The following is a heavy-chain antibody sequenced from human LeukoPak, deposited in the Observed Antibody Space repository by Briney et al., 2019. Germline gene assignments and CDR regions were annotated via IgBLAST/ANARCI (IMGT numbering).Heavy chain of an antibody. CDR2: ISAYNGNT. J-gene: IGHJ4*02. V-gene: IGHV1-18*01. CDR3: ARSDRYYDSSGKYYFDY. Sequence: GASVKVSCKASGYTFTSYGISWVRQAPGQGLEWMGWISAYNGNTNYAQKLQGRVTMTTDTSTSTAYMELRSLRSDDTAVYYCARSDRYYDSSGKYYFDYWGQGTLVTVSS. CDR1: GYTFTSYG. D-gene: IGHD3-22*01.